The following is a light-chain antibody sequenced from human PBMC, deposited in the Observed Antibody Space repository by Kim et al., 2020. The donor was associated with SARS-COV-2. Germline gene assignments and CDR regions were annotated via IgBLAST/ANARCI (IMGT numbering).Light chain of an antibody. V-gene: IGKV1-39*01. CDR3: DQRYKTHST. J-gene: IGKJ1*01. CDR1: QSISSY. Sequence: DIQITHSPSSLSASVGDRVTITCRASQSISSYLNWYQQKPGKAPYLLISAASSLQSGVPSRFSGSGSGTDFTLTISSLQPEDFATYNCDQRYKTHSTFGQGTKVDIK. CDR2: AAS.